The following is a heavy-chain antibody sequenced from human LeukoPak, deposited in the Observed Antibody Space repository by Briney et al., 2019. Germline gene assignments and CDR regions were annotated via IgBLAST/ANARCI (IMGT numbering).Heavy chain of an antibody. CDR3: ARQYYYDSSGYYDQGLD. Sequence: ASVTVSRKASGYTFTGYYMHWVRQAPGQGLEWMGWINPNSGGTNYAQKFQGWVTMTRDTSISTAYMELSSLRSEDTAVYYCARQYYYDSSGYYDQGLDWGQGTLVTVSS. J-gene: IGHJ4*02. V-gene: IGHV1-2*04. CDR1: GYTFTGYY. CDR2: INPNSGGT. D-gene: IGHD3-22*01.